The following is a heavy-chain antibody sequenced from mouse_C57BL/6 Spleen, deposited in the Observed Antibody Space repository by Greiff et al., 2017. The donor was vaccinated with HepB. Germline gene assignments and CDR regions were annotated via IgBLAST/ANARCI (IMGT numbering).Heavy chain of an antibody. Sequence: VQLQQSGPELVKPGASVKISCKASGYSFTGYYMNWVKQSPEKSLEWIGEINPSTGGTTYNQKFKAKATLTVDKSSSTAYMQLKRLTSEDSAVYYCARWDYGSSYAWFAYWGQGTLVTVSA. CDR3: ARWDYGSSYAWFAY. D-gene: IGHD1-1*01. V-gene: IGHV1-42*01. CDR2: INPSTGGT. CDR1: GYSFTGYY. J-gene: IGHJ3*01.